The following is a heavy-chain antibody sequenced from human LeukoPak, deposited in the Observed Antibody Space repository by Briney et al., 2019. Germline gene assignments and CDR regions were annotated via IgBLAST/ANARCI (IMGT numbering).Heavy chain of an antibody. V-gene: IGHV4-39*01. D-gene: IGHD3-16*01. CDR1: GVSISSSSDS. CDR3: ARLLRITDYFDF. J-gene: IGHJ4*02. CDR2: FYDSGST. Sequence: SETLSLTCSVSGVSISSSSDSWGWIRQPPGKGLEWIGTFYDSGSTYYNPPLKSRVTISVDTSKNQFSLKVTSVTAADTALYYCARLLRITDYFDFWGQGTLVTVSS.